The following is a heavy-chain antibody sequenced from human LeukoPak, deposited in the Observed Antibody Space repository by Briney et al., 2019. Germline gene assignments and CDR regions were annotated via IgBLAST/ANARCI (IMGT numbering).Heavy chain of an antibody. V-gene: IGHV6-1*01. J-gene: IGHJ4*02. Sequence: SQTLSLTCAISGDSVSSNSAAWNWIRQSPSRGLEWLGRTYYRSKWYNDYAVSVKSRITINPDTSKNQFSLQLNSVTPEDTAVYYCARDYDSSGYYTSSRLRKKYYFDYWGQGTLVTVSS. CDR2: TYYRSKWYN. D-gene: IGHD3-22*01. CDR1: GDSVSSNSAA. CDR3: ARDYDSSGYYTSSRLRKKYYFDY.